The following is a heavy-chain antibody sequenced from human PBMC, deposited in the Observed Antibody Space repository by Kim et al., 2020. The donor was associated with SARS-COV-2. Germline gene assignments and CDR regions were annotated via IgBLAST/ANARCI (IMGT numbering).Heavy chain of an antibody. D-gene: IGHD2-21*01. J-gene: IGHJ4*02. CDR2: IKQDGSEK. CDR3: ARDGVGVRGVYYFDY. Sequence: GGSLRLSCAASGFTFSSYWMSWVRQAPGKGLEWVANIKQDGSEKYYVDSVKGRFTISRDNAKNSLYLQMNSLRAEDTAVYYCARDGVGVRGVYYFDYWGQGALVTVSS. CDR1: GFTFSSYW. V-gene: IGHV3-7*03.